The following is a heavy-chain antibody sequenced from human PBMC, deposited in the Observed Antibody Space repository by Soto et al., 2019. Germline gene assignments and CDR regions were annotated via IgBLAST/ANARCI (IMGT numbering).Heavy chain of an antibody. V-gene: IGHV4-59*12. D-gene: IGHD3-22*01. Sequence: PSETLSLTCTVSGGSISSYYWSWIRQPPGKGLEWIGYIYYSGSTNYNPSLKSRVTISVDTSKNQFSLKLSSVTAADTAVYYCARETSGLYYFDYWGQGTLVTVSS. CDR1: GGSISSYY. CDR2: IYYSGST. CDR3: ARETSGLYYFDY. J-gene: IGHJ4*02.